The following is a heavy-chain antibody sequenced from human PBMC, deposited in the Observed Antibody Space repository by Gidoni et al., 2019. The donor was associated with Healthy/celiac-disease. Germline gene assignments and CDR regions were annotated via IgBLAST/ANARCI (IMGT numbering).Heavy chain of an antibody. Sequence: QVQLQQWGAGLLKPSETLSLTCAVSGGSFSGYYWSWIRQPPGKGLEWIGEINHSGSTNYNPSLKSRVTISVDTSKNQFSLKLSSVTAADTAVYYCARGKIAMVRGFVWFDPWGQGTLVTVSS. CDR2: INHSGST. V-gene: IGHV4-34*01. CDR3: ARGKIAMVRGFVWFDP. J-gene: IGHJ5*02. D-gene: IGHD3-10*01. CDR1: GGSFSGYY.